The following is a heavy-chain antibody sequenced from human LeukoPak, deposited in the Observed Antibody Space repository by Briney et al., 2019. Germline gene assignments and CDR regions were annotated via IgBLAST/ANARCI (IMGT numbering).Heavy chain of an antibody. J-gene: IGHJ4*02. CDR2: MNPNSDDT. D-gene: IGHD4-17*01. CDR3: ARARRTRNIYGDYVFLFDY. V-gene: IGHV1-2*02. CDR1: GYTFSDYL. Sequence: ASVKVSCKASGYTFSDYLMHRVVQARGQGVEGMGWMNPNSDDTKYAQKFRGRVTMTRDTSITTAYMDLYRLTSDDTALYYCARARRTRNIYGDYVFLFDYWGQGTLVNV.